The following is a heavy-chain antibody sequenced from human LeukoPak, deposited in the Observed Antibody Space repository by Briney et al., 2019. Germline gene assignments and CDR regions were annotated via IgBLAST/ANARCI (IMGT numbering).Heavy chain of an antibody. CDR2: TNWNGDKK. Sequence: PGRSLRLSCAASGFTFDDYGMSWVRQAPGKGLEWVSGTNWNGDKKGYADSVKGRFTISRDNAKNSLYLQMNSLRAEDTAFYYCARGAEVQIWSYYFDYWGQGTLVTVSS. CDR3: ARGAEVQIWSYYFDY. D-gene: IGHD5-18*01. CDR1: GFTFDDYG. V-gene: IGHV3-20*04. J-gene: IGHJ4*02.